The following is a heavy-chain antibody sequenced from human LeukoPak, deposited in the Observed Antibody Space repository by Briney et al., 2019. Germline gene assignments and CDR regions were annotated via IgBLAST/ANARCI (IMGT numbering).Heavy chain of an antibody. CDR1: GFTFSSYA. Sequence: GGSLRLSCAASGFTFSSYAMHWVRQAPGKGLEWVAVISYDGSNKYYADSVKGRFTISRDNSKNTLYLQMNSLRAEDTAVYYCARGIVVVPAAMRNYYYYMYVWGKGTTVTVSS. D-gene: IGHD2-2*01. CDR3: ARGIVVVPAAMRNYYYYMYV. CDR2: ISYDGSNK. J-gene: IGHJ6*03. V-gene: IGHV3-30-3*01.